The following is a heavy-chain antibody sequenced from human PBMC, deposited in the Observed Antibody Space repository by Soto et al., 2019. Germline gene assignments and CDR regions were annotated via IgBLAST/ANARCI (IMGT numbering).Heavy chain of an antibody. V-gene: IGHV1-69*12. CDR2: IIPIFGTA. CDR3: ARALPSTVVTYGGGMDV. CDR1: GGTFSSYA. J-gene: IGHJ6*02. Sequence: QVQLVQSGAEVKKPGSSVKVSCKASGGTFSSYAISWVRQAPGQGLEWMGGIIPIFGTANYAQKFQGRVTITADESTSTGYMELSSLRSEDTAVYYCARALPSTVVTYGGGMDVWGQGTTVTVSS. D-gene: IGHD4-17*01.